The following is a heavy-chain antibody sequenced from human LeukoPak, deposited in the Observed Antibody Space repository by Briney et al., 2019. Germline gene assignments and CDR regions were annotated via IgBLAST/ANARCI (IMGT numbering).Heavy chain of an antibody. CDR1: GGSFSGYY. V-gene: IGHV4-34*01. J-gene: IGHJ4*02. CDR2: INHSGST. Sequence: SETLSLTCAVYGGSFSGYYWSWIRQPPGKGLEWIGEINHSGSTNCNPSLKSRVTISVDTSKNQFSLKLSSVTAADTAVYYCARHVRRDGYNHFDYWGQGTLVTVSS. D-gene: IGHD5-24*01. CDR3: ARHVRRDGYNHFDY.